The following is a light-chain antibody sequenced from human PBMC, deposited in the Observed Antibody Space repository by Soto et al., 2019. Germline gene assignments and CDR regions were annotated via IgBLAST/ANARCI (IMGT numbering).Light chain of an antibody. CDR3: QSYDSSLSGYV. Sequence: QSVLTQPPSVSGAPGQRVTISCTGSSSNIGAGYDVHWYQQLPGTAPKLLIYGNSNRPSGVPDRFSGSQSGTSASLAITGLQAEAEADYSCQSYDSSLSGYVVGTGTKLTVL. CDR1: SSNIGAGYD. V-gene: IGLV1-40*01. CDR2: GNS. J-gene: IGLJ1*01.